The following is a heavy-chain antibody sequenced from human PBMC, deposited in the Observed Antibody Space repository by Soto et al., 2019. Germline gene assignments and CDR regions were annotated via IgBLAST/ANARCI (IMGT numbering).Heavy chain of an antibody. V-gene: IGHV4-34*01. CDR3: ARFDGRYSSSWWNYYYGMDV. CDR2: INHSGST. J-gene: IGHJ6*02. Sequence: PAATLSLTCAFYGGSFSGYYWSWIRQPPGKGLEWIGEINHSGSTNYNPSPKSRVTISVDTSKNQFSLKLSSVTAADTTVYYCARFDGRYSSSWWNYYYGMDVWGQGTTVTVSS. CDR1: GGSFSGYY. D-gene: IGHD6-13*01.